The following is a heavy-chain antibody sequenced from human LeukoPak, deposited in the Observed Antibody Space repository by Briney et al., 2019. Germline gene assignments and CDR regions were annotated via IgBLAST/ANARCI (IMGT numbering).Heavy chain of an antibody. D-gene: IGHD3-22*01. CDR3: ARDRGSSGYSRVDY. CDR2: INHSGST. CDR1: GGSFSGYY. J-gene: IGHJ4*02. V-gene: IGHV4-34*01. Sequence: PSETLSLTCAVYGGSFSGYYWSWIRQPPGKGLEWIGEINHSGSTNFNPSLKSRVTLSVDTSKKQFSLKLSSVTAADTAVYYCARDRGSSGYSRVDYWGQGTLVTVSS.